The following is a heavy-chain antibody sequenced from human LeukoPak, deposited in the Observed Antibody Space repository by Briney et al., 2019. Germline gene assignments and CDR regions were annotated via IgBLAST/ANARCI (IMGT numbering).Heavy chain of an antibody. V-gene: IGHV3-30*04. CDR2: ISYDGSNK. D-gene: IGHD6-19*01. Sequence: GGSLRLSCAASGFTFSSYAMHWVRRAPGKGLEWVAVISYDGSNKYYADSVKGRFTISRDNSKNTLYLQMNSLRAEDTAVYYCARDQQWLVYLDYWGQGTLVTVSS. CDR3: ARDQQWLVYLDY. CDR1: GFTFSSYA. J-gene: IGHJ4*02.